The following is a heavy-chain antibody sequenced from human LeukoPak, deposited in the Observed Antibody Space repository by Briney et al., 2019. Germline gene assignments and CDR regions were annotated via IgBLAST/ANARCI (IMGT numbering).Heavy chain of an antibody. CDR1: GYTFTGYY. Sequence: GASVKVSCKASGYTFTGYYMDWVRQAPGQGLEWMGWINPNSGGTNYAQKFQGRVTMTRDTSISRAYMELSRLRSDDTAVYYCARGQSAGYSGSYWSYYYYMDVWGKGTTVTVSS. V-gene: IGHV1-2*02. CDR3: ARGQSAGYSGSYWSYYYYMDV. J-gene: IGHJ6*03. D-gene: IGHD1-26*01. CDR2: INPNSGGT.